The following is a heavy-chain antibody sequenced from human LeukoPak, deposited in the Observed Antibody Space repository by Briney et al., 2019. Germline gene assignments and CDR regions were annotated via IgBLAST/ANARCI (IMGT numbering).Heavy chain of an antibody. CDR2: IWYDGSNK. Sequence: PAGSLRLSCAASGFTFSSYGMHWVRQAPGKGLEWVAVIWYDGSNKYYADSVKGRFTISRDNSKNTLYLQMNSLRAEDTAVYYCARDGEIAAAGMFYWGQGTLVTVSS. D-gene: IGHD6-13*01. J-gene: IGHJ4*02. V-gene: IGHV3-33*01. CDR3: ARDGEIAAAGMFY. CDR1: GFTFSSYG.